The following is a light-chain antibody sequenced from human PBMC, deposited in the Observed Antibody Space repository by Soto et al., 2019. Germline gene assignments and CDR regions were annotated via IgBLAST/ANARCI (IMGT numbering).Light chain of an antibody. J-gene: IGKJ1*01. CDR3: QHCNTPPET. Sequence: IEMTQSPSTLSMSPSERATLSCRASQSFSNDPTWHQQTPGQPPTLLIFATTSAPSRIPARISGSGSRTDFTLTISLLQAEYSANYYRQHCNTPPETFGQGTQVDIK. V-gene: IGKV3D-15*03. CDR1: QSFSND. CDR2: ATT.